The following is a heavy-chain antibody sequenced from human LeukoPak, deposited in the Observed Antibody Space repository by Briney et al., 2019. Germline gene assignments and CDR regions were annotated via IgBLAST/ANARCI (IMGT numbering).Heavy chain of an antibody. Sequence: PGGSLRLSCAASGFTFSSYAMSWVRQAPGKGLEWVSVIYSGGSTYYADSVKGRFTISRDNSKNTLYLQMNSLRAEDTAVYYCASQLYSNGWYYFDYWGQGTLVTVSS. D-gene: IGHD6-19*01. CDR2: IYSGGST. V-gene: IGHV3-66*04. CDR1: GFTFSSYA. J-gene: IGHJ4*02. CDR3: ASQLYSNGWYYFDY.